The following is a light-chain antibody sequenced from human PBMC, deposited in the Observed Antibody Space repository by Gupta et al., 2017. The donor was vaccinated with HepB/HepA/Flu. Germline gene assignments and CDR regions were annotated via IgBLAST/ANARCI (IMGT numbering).Light chain of an antibody. J-gene: IGKJ5*01. CDR2: DAS. V-gene: IGKV1-33*01. CDR3: QHVDNLPIT. Sequence: DIQTTQTPSSLYAYVGDRITISCQASQEITNYLHWYHQKPGKDPQLLIYDASKGETGVPSRFSGSGSGTNFTLTLNSLQPEDFAMYYCQHVDNLPITFGQGTPLDIK. CDR1: QEITNY.